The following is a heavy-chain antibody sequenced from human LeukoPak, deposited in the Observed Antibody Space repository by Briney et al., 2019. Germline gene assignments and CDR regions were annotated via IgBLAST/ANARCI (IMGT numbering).Heavy chain of an antibody. CDR2: ISWDGGST. J-gene: IGHJ4*02. V-gene: IGHV3-43D*03. CDR1: VFTFDDYA. Sequence: GGSLRLSCAASVFTFDDYAMHWVRQAPGKGLEWVSLISWDGGSTYYADSVKGRFTISRDNSKNSLYLQMNSLRAEDTALYSCAKDIRGSTSWYGLDYWGQGTLVTVSS. CDR3: AKDIRGSTSWYGLDY. D-gene: IGHD6-13*01.